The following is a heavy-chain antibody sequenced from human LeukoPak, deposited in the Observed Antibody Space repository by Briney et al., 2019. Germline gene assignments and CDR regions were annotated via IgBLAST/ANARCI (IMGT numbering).Heavy chain of an antibody. CDR2: INPSGGST. Sequence: ASVKVSCKASGYTFTSYYMHWVRQAPRQGLEWMGIINPSGGSTSYAQKFQGRVTMTRDTSTSTVYMELSSLRSEDTAVYYCARDLKIWLQSDAFDIWGQGTMVTVSS. D-gene: IGHD5-24*01. CDR3: ARDLKIWLQSDAFDI. V-gene: IGHV1-46*03. CDR1: GYTFTSYY. J-gene: IGHJ3*02.